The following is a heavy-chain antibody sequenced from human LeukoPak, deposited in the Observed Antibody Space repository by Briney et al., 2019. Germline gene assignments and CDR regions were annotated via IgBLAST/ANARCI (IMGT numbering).Heavy chain of an antibody. CDR2: IYYSGST. D-gene: IGHD6-6*01. V-gene: IGHV4-59*01. CDR1: GGSISSYY. CDR3: ARRTDSGSWYFDL. J-gene: IGHJ2*01. Sequence: SETLSLTCTVSGGSISSYYWSWIRQPPGKGLEWIGYIYYSGSTNYNPSLKSRVTISVETSKNQFSLKLSSVTAADTAVYYCARRTDSGSWYFDLWGRGTLVTVSS.